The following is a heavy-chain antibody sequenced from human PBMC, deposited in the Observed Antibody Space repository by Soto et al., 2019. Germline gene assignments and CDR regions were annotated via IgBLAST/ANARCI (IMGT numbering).Heavy chain of an antibody. D-gene: IGHD4-17*01. V-gene: IGHV3-33*01. Sequence: GGSLRLSCAASGFTFSSYGMHWVRQAPGKGLEWVAVIWYDGSNKYYADSVKGRFTISRDNSKNTLYLQMNSLRAEDTAVYYCARDPTTVVTKPYFDYWGQGTLVTVSS. J-gene: IGHJ4*02. CDR2: IWYDGSNK. CDR1: GFTFSSYG. CDR3: ARDPTTVVTKPYFDY.